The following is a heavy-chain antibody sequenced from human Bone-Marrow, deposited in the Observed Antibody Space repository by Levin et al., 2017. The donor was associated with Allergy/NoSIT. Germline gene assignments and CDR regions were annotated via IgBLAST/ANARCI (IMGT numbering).Heavy chain of an antibody. D-gene: IGHD6-13*01. CDR2: INPKRGDA. V-gene: IGHV1-2*02. J-gene: IGHJ4*02. CDR3: ARGGTSSNDY. CDR1: GYTFSDYY. Sequence: ASVKVSCTVSGYTFSDYYMHWVRQAPGQGLEWMGWINPKRGDANTAQKVEGRVVLTRDTSISTAYMEVRRLRSDDTALYYCARGGTSSNDYWGQGTLVTVSS.